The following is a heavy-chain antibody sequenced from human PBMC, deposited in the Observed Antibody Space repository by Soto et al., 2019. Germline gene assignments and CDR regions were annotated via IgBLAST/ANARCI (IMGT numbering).Heavy chain of an antibody. CDR1: GFTFSRFW. CDR2: IKQDGSEK. Sequence: GGSLRLSCVASGFTFSRFWMSWVRQAPGKGLEWVANIKQDGSEKNYVDFVKGRFTISRDNAKNSLFLQMSSLRADDTAVYYCARDIAGLDYWGQGTLVTVSS. J-gene: IGHJ4*02. CDR3: ARDIAGLDY. V-gene: IGHV3-7*05. D-gene: IGHD2-15*01.